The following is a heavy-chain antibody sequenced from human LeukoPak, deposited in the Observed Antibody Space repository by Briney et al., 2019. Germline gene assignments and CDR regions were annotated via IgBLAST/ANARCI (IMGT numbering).Heavy chain of an antibody. CDR2: ISSSSDNI. V-gene: IGHV3-48*02. J-gene: IGHJ4*02. Sequence: GGSLRLSCAASGFPFSSYSMNWVRQAPGKGLEWVSHISSSSDNIKYADSVKGRFTISRDNAKNSLYLQMSSLRDEDAAVYYCARRLDNWGQGTLVTVSS. CDR1: GFPFSSYS. CDR3: ARRLDN.